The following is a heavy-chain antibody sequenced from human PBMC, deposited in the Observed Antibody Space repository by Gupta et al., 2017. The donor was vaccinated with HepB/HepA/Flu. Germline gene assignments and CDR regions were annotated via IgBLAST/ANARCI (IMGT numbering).Heavy chain of an antibody. V-gene: IGHV4-34*01. Sequence: QVQLQQWGAGLLKPSETLSLTCAVYDGSFCGYYWSWIRQPPGKGLEWIGEVDRRGNTNYSPSLKSRVTISIDTSKNQFSLTLSSMTAADTAVYYCASVPGVRRGALIDYWGQGTLVTVSS. CDR2: VDRRGNT. J-gene: IGHJ4*02. D-gene: IGHD3-16*01. CDR1: DGSFCGYY. CDR3: ASVPGVRRGALIDY.